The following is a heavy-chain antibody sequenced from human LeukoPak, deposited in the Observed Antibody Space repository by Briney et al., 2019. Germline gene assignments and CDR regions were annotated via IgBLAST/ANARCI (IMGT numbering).Heavy chain of an antibody. J-gene: IGHJ4*02. CDR2: INPSGGIP. CDR3: ARRGSCFGSSCSLDY. D-gene: IGHD6-13*01. CDR1: GYTFTNYY. Sequence: ASVKVSCKASGYTFTNYYIHWVRRAPGQGLEWMGIINPSGGIPSYAPNFQGRVTMSRDTSTNTVYMELSSLTSEDTAVYYCARRGSCFGSSCSLDYWGQGTLVTVSS. V-gene: IGHV1-46*01.